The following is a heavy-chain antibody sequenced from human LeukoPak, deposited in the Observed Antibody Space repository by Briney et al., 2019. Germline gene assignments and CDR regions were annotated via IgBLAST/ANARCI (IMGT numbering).Heavy chain of an antibody. D-gene: IGHD4-17*01. J-gene: IGHJ4*02. Sequence: GGSLRLSCAASGFTFSSYEMNWVRQAPGKGLEWVSYISSSGSTIHYADSVKGRFTISRDNAKNSLYLQMNSLRAEDTAVYYCARDLTTTVTTPGDYWGQGTLVTVSS. CDR2: ISSSGSTI. CDR3: ARDLTTTVTTPGDY. V-gene: IGHV3-48*03. CDR1: GFTFSSYE.